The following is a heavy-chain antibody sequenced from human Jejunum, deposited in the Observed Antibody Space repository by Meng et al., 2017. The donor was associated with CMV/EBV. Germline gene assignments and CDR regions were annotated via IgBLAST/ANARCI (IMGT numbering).Heavy chain of an antibody. V-gene: IGHV4-4*07. D-gene: IGHD3-16*01. J-gene: IGHJ4*02. CDR1: GGSFTTYY. CDR2: IITSGST. CDR3: AKGYGNSFEY. Sequence: QVRLQESGPGVGQPSETLSLACTVSGGSFTTYYWSWIRQRAGKGLEWIGRIITSGSTNYNPSLRSRVIMSVDTSKNQFFLKLRSVTAADTAVYFCAKGYGNSFEYWGQGSLVTVSS.